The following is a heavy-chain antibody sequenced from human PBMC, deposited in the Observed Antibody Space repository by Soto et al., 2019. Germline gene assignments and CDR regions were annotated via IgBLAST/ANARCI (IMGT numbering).Heavy chain of an antibody. V-gene: IGHV4-59*03. D-gene: IGHD5-12*01. CDR2: IYHMGGS. J-gene: IGHJ5*02. CDR1: GASISSDY. Sequence: LSFTCTVSGASISSDYWSWIRQSPGKGLEWIGYIYHMGGSDYNPSLKSRVTISIDKSKNQFSLNLRSVTAADTAVYFCARFTYKSGFNWFDPWGQGTQVTVSS. CDR3: ARFTYKSGFNWFDP.